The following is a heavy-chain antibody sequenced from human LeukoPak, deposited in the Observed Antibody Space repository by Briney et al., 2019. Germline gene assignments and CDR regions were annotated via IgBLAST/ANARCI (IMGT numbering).Heavy chain of an antibody. CDR1: GFTFDDYA. D-gene: IGHD2-15*01. CDR2: INWNSGSI. CDR3: AKPKVPVAATPLFDY. J-gene: IGHJ4*02. V-gene: IGHV3-9*01. Sequence: SLRLSCTASGFTFDDYAMHWVRQAPGKGLEWVSSINWNSGSIVSADSMKGRFTISRDNAKNSLYLQMNSLRAEDTALYYCAKPKVPVAATPLFDYWGQGTLVTVSS.